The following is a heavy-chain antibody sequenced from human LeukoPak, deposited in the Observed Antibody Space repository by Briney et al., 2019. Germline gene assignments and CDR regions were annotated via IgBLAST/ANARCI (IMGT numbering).Heavy chain of an antibody. CDR3: ARRSSIAARPWSDYFDY. J-gene: IGHJ4*02. Sequence: PGGSLRLSCAASGLTISRNYMSWVRQAPGKGLESVSVIYSGGSTYYADSVRGRFTISRDNSKNTLYLQMNSLRAEDTAVYYCARRSSIAARPWSDYFDYWGQGTLVTVSS. D-gene: IGHD6-6*01. CDR2: IYSGGST. V-gene: IGHV3-53*01. CDR1: GLTISRNY.